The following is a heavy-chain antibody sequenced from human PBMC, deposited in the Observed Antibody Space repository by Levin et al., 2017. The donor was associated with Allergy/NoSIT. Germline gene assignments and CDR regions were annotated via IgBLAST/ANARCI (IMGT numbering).Heavy chain of an antibody. Sequence: RGESLKISCAASGITFSNAWMSWARQAPGKGLEWVGRIKSKTDGGTTEYAAPVKGRFTISRDDPKNTLYLQMNSLKTEDTAVYFCTTYSSSWYYFDYWGQGTLVTVSS. D-gene: IGHD6-13*01. CDR1: GITFSNAW. J-gene: IGHJ4*02. CDR3: TTYSSSWYYFDY. CDR2: IKSKTDGGTT. V-gene: IGHV3-15*01.